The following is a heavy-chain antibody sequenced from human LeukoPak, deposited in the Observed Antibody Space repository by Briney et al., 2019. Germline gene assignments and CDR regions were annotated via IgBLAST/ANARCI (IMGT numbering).Heavy chain of an antibody. J-gene: IGHJ1*01. CDR3: ASLSGYSSGWGAIFQH. Sequence: GGSLRLSCAASGFTFSSYSMNWVRQAPGKGLEWVSVIYSGGSTYYADSVKGRFTISRDNSKNTLYLQMNSLRAEDTVVYYCASLSGYSSGWGAIFQHWGQGTLVTVSS. D-gene: IGHD6-19*01. V-gene: IGHV3-66*01. CDR2: IYSGGST. CDR1: GFTFSSYS.